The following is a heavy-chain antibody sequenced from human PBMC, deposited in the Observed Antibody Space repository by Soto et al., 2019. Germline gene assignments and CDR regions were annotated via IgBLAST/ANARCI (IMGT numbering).Heavy chain of an antibody. CDR1: GFTFSNAW. D-gene: IGHD4-17*01. CDR3: TTGVASPRLWPRRTVTRFYYYMDV. CDR2: IKSKTDGGTT. V-gene: IGHV3-15*01. J-gene: IGHJ6*03. Sequence: GGSLRLSCAASGFTFSNAWMSWVRQAPGKGLEWVGRIKSKTDGGTTDYAAPVKGRFTISRDDSKNTLYLQMNSLKTEDTAVYYCTTGVASPRLWPRRTVTRFYYYMDVWGKGTTVTVSS.